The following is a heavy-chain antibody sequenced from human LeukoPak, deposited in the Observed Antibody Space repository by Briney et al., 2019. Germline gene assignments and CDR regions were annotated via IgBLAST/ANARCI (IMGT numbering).Heavy chain of an antibody. D-gene: IGHD3-9*01. CDR3: ARADYDILTGYWWLDP. Sequence: SETLSLTCTVSGGSISSYYWNWIRQPPGKGLEWIGYIYYSGSTNYNPSLKSRVTISVDTSKNQFSLKLSSVTAADTGVYYCARADYDILTGYWWLDPWGQGTLVTVSS. J-gene: IGHJ5*02. CDR1: GGSISSYY. V-gene: IGHV4-59*01. CDR2: IYYSGST.